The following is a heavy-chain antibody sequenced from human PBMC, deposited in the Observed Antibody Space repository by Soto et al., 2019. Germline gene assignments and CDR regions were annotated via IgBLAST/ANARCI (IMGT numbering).Heavy chain of an antibody. D-gene: IGHD3-22*01. V-gene: IGHV1-69*13. CDR3: ARDGDDSSGYYYWNFDY. CDR2: IIPIFGTA. CDR1: GGTFSSHA. J-gene: IGHJ4*02. Sequence: GASVKVSCKASGGTFSSHAISWVRQAPGQGLEWMGGIIPIFGTANYAQKFQGRVTITADESTSTAYMELSSLRSEDTAVYYCARDGDDSSGYYYWNFDYWGQGTLVTVSS.